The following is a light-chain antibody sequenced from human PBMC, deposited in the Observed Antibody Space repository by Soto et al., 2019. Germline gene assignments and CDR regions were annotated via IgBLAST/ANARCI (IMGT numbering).Light chain of an antibody. J-gene: IGKJ2*01. CDR1: QTVLHSSTNKNF. CDR2: WAS. V-gene: IGKV4-1*01. CDR3: QQYYRTPYT. Sequence: DIVMTQSPDSLAVSLGERATINCKSSQTVLHSSTNKNFLAWYQQKPGQPPTLLISWASTRESGVPDRFSGSGSGTDFTLTISRLQAEDVAFYFCQQYYRTPYTFGQGTKLEI.